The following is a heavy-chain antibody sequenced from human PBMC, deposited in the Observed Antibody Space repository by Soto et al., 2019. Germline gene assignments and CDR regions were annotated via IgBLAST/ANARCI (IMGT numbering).Heavy chain of an antibody. CDR1: GGSISSYY. Sequence: QVQLQESGPGLVKPSETLSLTCTVSGGSISSYYWSWIRQPPGKGLEWIGYIYYSWSTNYNPSLKIRVTISVDTSKIQFSLKLSSVTAADTAVYYCARVIVIGDYLLRETFDIWGQGTMVTVSS. J-gene: IGHJ3*02. CDR3: ARVIVIGDYLLRETFDI. CDR2: IYYSWST. V-gene: IGHV4-59*01. D-gene: IGHD4-17*01.